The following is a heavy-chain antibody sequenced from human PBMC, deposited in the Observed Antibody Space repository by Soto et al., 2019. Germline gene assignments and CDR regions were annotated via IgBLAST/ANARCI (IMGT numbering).Heavy chain of an antibody. V-gene: IGHV4-31*03. CDR3: ARDVRHAFDI. CDR2: IYYSGST. CDR1: VGSISSGGYY. J-gene: IGHJ3*02. Sequence: SETLSLTCTVSVGSISSGGYYWIWIRHHPGKGLEWIGYIYYSGSTYYNPSLKSRVTISVDTSKNQFSLKLSSVTAADTAVYYCARDVRHAFDIWGQGTMVTVSS.